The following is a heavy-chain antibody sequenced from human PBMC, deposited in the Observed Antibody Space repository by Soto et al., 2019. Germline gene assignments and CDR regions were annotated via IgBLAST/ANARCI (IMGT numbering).Heavy chain of an antibody. CDR3: ARSDYDYVWGSYRSHYYFDY. D-gene: IGHD3-16*02. CDR1: GGSISSYY. J-gene: IGHJ4*02. CDR2: IYTSGST. Sequence: QVQLQESGPGLVKPSETLSLTCTVSGGSISSYYWSWIRQPAGKGLEWIGRIYTSGSTNYNPSLKSRVTMSVDTSKNQFSLKLSSVTAADTAVYYCARSDYDYVWGSYRSHYYFDYWGQGTLVTVSS. V-gene: IGHV4-4*07.